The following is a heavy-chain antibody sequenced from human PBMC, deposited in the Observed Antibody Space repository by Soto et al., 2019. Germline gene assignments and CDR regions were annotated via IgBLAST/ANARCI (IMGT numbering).Heavy chain of an antibody. D-gene: IGHD3-10*01. CDR3: ARVLWFGDLHGAFEI. V-gene: IGHV3-11*01. J-gene: IGHJ3*02. Sequence: GGSLRLSCAASGFTFSDYYMSWIRQAPGKGLEWVSYISSSGSTIYYADSVKGRFTISRDNAKNSLYLQMNSLRAEDTAVYYCARVLWFGDLHGAFEIWGQGTMVIVSS. CDR2: ISSSGSTI. CDR1: GFTFSDYY.